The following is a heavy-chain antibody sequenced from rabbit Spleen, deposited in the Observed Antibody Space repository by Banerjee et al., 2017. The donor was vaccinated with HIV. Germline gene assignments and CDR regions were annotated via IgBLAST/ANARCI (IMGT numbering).Heavy chain of an antibody. J-gene: IGHJ6*01. CDR2: IYSGVDVVT. Sequence: QEQLVESGGGLVQPEGSLTLTCTASGFSFSSSYYMCWVRQAPGKGPEWIACIYSGVDVVTAYASWAKGRFTISKTSSTTVTLQMTSLTAADTATYFCARDTSSSFSSYGMDLWGPGTLVTVS. CDR3: ARDTSSSFSSYGMDL. CDR1: GFSFSSSYY. D-gene: IGHD1-1*01. V-gene: IGHV1S45*01.